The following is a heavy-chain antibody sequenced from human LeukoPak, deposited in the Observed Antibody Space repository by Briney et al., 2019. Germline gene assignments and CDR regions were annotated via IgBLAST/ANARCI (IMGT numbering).Heavy chain of an antibody. CDR3: ASARDGNSNYYYGLDV. J-gene: IGHJ6*02. CDR2: IWFDGSNK. CDR1: GFAFSIYG. D-gene: IGHD4-23*01. V-gene: IGHV3-33*08. Sequence: GSLRLSCAASGFAFSIYGMHWVRQAPGKGLEWVAVIWFDGSNKFYADSVKGRFTISRDNSKNTLYLQMDSLRAEDTAVYYCASARDGNSNYYYGLDVWGQGTTVTVSS.